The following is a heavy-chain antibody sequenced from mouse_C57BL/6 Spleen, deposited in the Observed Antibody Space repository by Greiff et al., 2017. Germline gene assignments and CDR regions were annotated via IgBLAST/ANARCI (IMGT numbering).Heavy chain of an antibody. D-gene: IGHD2-1*01. V-gene: IGHV1-69*01. CDR3: ARGGDGKGAWFAY. Sequence: QVQLQQSGAELVMPGASVKLSCKASGYTFTSYWMHWVKQRPGQGLEWIGEIDPSDSYTNYNQKFKGKSTLTVDKSSSTAYMQLSSLTSEDSAVYYCARGGDGKGAWFAYWGQGTLVTVSA. CDR2: IDPSDSYT. J-gene: IGHJ3*01. CDR1: GYTFTSYW.